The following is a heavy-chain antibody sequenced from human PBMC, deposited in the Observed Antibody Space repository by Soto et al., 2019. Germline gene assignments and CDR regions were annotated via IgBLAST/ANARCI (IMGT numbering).Heavy chain of an antibody. J-gene: IGHJ3*02. Sequence: QLQLQESGSGLVKPSQTLSLTCAVSGGSISSCGYSWSWIRQPTGKGLEWIGLIYHSGSTNYNPSLKSRVTTSVHRSNNQFSLKLSSVTAADTAVDYCAREGIWGQGTMVTVSS. CDR2: IYHSGST. V-gene: IGHV4-30-2*01. CDR3: AREGI. CDR1: GGSISSCGYS.